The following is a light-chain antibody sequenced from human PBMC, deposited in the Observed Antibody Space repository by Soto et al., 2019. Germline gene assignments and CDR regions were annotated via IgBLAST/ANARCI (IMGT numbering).Light chain of an antibody. Sequence: IQMTQSPSTLSASVGARAPITCRASQSIGDSLAWYQQKPGKAPNLLIYAASSLQSGVPSRFSGSGSGTDFTLTISSLQPEDFATYYCLQDYNYPLTFGQGTRLEIK. CDR3: LQDYNYPLT. V-gene: IGKV1-6*01. J-gene: IGKJ5*01. CDR1: QSIGDS. CDR2: AAS.